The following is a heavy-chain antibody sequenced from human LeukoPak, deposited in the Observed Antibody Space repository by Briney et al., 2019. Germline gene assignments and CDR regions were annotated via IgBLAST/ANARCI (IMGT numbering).Heavy chain of an antibody. CDR3: ARGNIVVVPAAKGGFSNYYYYYYMDV. CDR1: GGSISSYY. V-gene: IGHV4-59*01. D-gene: IGHD2-2*01. J-gene: IGHJ6*03. Sequence: PSETLSLTCTVSGGSISSYYWSWIRQPPGKGLEWIGYIYYSGSTNYNPSLKSRVTISVDTSKNQFSLKLSSVTAADTAVYYCARGNIVVVPAAKGGFSNYYYYYYMDVWGKGTTVTVSS. CDR2: IYYSGST.